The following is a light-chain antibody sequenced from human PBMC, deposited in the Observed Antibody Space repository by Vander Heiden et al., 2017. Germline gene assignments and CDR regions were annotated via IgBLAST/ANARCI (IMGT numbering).Light chain of an antibody. CDR1: QSISSY. V-gene: IGKV1-39*01. CDR3: QQSYSTPCT. Sequence: QMTQLPSSLSASVGDRVTITCRASQSISSYLNWYRQKPGRAPKLLIFAASSLQSGVPSRFSGSGSGTDFTLTIDSLQPEDFATYFCQQSYSTPCTFGQGTKVEIK. J-gene: IGKJ1*01. CDR2: AAS.